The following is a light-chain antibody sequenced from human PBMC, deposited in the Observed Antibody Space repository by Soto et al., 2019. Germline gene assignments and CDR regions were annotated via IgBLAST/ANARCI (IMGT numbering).Light chain of an antibody. V-gene: IGLV1-40*01. J-gene: IGLJ3*02. CDR2: SNT. CDR1: SSNIGAGYN. Sequence: QLVLTQPPSVSGAPGQRVTISCTGSSSNIGAGYNVYWYQQLPGIAPKLLIYSNTNRPSGVPDRFSGSKSGTSASLAITGLQAEDEAHYYCQSYDSSLRGVFGGGTKLTVL. CDR3: QSYDSSLRGV.